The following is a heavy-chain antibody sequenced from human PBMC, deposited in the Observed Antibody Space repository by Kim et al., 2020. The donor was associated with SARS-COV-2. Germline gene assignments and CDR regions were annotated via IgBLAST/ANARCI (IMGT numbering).Heavy chain of an antibody. CDR2: ISRSGGST. J-gene: IGHJ4*02. CDR3: AEDCGGDCYSHYFDY. V-gene: IGHV3-23*01. D-gene: IGHD2-21*02. CDR1: GFTFSSYA. Sequence: GGSLRLSCAASGFTFSSYAMSWVRQAPGKGLEWVSAISRSGGSTYYAASVKGPFPISRANSKNTLYLQMNSLRAEDTAVYYCAEDCGGDCYSHYFDYWGQGTLVTVSS.